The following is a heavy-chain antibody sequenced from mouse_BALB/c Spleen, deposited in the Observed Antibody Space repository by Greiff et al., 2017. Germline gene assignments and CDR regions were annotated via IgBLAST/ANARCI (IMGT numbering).Heavy chain of an antibody. CDR3: ARNYDGYWYFDV. V-gene: IGHV5-6-2*01. Sequence: EVKLVESGGGLVKLGGSLKLSCAASGFTFSSYYMSWVRQTPEKRLELVAAINSNGGSTYYPDTVKGRFTISRDNAKNTLYLQMSSLKSEDTALYYCARNYDGYWYFDVWGAGTTVTVSS. J-gene: IGHJ1*01. CDR1: GFTFSSYY. D-gene: IGHD1-1*01. CDR2: INSNGGST.